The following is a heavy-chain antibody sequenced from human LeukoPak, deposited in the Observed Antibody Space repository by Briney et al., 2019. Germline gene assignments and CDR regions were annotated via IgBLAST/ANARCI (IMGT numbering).Heavy chain of an antibody. CDR3: ARVLGDCSGGSCRYYYGMDV. J-gene: IGHJ6*02. V-gene: IGHV1-8*02. D-gene: IGHD2-15*01. CDR1: GYTFTGYY. Sequence: ASVKVSCKASGYTFTGYYMHWVRQATGQGLEWMGWMNPNSGNTGYAQKFQGRVTMTRNTSISTAYMELSSLRSEDTAVYYCARVLGDCSGGSCRYYYGMDVWGQGTTVTVSS. CDR2: MNPNSGNT.